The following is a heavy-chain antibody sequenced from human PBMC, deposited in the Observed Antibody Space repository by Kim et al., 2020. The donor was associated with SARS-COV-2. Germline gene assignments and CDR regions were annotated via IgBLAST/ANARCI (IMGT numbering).Heavy chain of an antibody. D-gene: IGHD3-9*01. CDR3: AKGKRGLGAFDI. J-gene: IGHJ3*02. Sequence: GYAASVKGRLTISRDHAKNSLYLQMNSLRAEDTALYYCAKGKRGLGAFDIWGQGTMVTVSS. V-gene: IGHV3-9*01.